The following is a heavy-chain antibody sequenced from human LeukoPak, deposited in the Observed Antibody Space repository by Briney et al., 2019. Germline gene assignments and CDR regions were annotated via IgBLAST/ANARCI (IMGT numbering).Heavy chain of an antibody. J-gene: IGHJ4*02. CDR2: IYPGDSDT. CDR3: ASSYDTSGFYFDS. CDR1: GYSFTSYW. Sequence: GESLKISCKGSGYSFTSYWIGWVRQMPGKGLEWMGIIYPGDSDTRYSPSFQGQVTISADKSISTAYLQWSSLKASDTAMFYCASSYDTSGFYFDSWGQGTLVTVSS. V-gene: IGHV5-51*01. D-gene: IGHD3-22*01.